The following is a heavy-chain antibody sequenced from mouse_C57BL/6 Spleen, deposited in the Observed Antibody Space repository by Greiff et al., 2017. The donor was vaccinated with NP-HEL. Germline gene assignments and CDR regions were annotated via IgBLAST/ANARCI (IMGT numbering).Heavy chain of an antibody. D-gene: IGHD4-1*01. CDR2: INPNYGTT. CDR1: GYLFTDYH. Sequence: VQLKESGPELVKPGASVKISCKASGYLFTDYHMNWVKQSNGKSLEWIGVINPNYGTTSYNQKFKGKATLTVDQSSSTAYMQLNSLTSQDSAVYYCARGGWDSWYFDYWGQGTPLTVSS. CDR3: ARGGWDSWYFDY. V-gene: IGHV1-39*01. J-gene: IGHJ2*01.